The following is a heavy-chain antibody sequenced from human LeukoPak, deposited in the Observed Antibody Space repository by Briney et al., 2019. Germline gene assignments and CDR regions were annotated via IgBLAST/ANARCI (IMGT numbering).Heavy chain of an antibody. CDR1: GGTFSNYA. D-gene: IGHD6-19*01. J-gene: IGHJ4*02. V-gene: IGHV1-69*05. Sequence: GASVKVSCKASGGTFSNYAISWVRQAPGQGLEWMGRVIPIFGTANYAQKLQGRVTMTRNTSISTAYMELSSLRSEDTAVYYCARWGPGPKRSGWYWKTFDYWGQGTLVTVSS. CDR2: VIPIFGTA. CDR3: ARWGPGPKRSGWYWKTFDY.